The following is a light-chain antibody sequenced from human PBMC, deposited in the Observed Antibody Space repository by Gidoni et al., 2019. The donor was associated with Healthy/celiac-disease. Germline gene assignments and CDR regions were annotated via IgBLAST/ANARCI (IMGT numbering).Light chain of an antibody. CDR1: SSAVGGYNY. J-gene: IGLJ1*01. CDR3: SSYTSSTPYV. CDR2: DVS. Sequence: QSALTQPAPVSGSSGQSSPISCTGTSSAVGGYNYVSWYQQHPGKAPKLMIYDVSNRPSGVSNRFSGSKSGNTASLTISGLQAEDEADYYCSSYTSSTPYVFGTGTKVTVL. V-gene: IGLV2-14*01.